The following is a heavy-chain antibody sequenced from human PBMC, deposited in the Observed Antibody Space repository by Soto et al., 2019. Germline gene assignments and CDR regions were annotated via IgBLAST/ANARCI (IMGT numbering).Heavy chain of an antibody. CDR3: TRELRGYCSSTSCRLAGY. J-gene: IGHJ4*02. CDR1: GFTFGDYA. Sequence: EVQLVESGGGLVQPGRSLRLSCTASGFTFGDYAMSWVRQAPGKGLEWVGFIRSKAYGGTTEYAASVKGRFTISRDDSKSIAYLQMNSLKTEDTAVYYCTRELRGYCSSTSCRLAGYWGQGTLVTVSS. D-gene: IGHD2-2*01. V-gene: IGHV3-49*04. CDR2: IRSKAYGGTT.